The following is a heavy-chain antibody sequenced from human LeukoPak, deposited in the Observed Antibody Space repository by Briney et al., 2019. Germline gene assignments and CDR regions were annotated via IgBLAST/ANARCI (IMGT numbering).Heavy chain of an antibody. CDR2: MNPNSGDT. J-gene: IGHJ4*02. V-gene: IGHV1-2*02. D-gene: IGHD1-26*01. CDR1: GYAFTGYY. Sequence: ASVKVSCKASGYAFTGYYMHWVRQAPGQGLEWMGWMNPNSGDTTYAQKFQGRVTMTRDTSISTAYMELSRLRSDDTAVYYCARVADYSPGLTNVPYWGQGTLVTVPS. CDR3: ARVADYSPGLTNVPY.